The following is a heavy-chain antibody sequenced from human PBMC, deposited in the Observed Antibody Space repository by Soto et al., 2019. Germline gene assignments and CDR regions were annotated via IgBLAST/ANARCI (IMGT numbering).Heavy chain of an antibody. CDR3: AILQAPHAYYYILTGPPSDAFDI. V-gene: IGHV5-51*01. CDR1: GYSFTSDS. D-gene: IGHD3-9*01. J-gene: IGHJ3*02. Sequence: GESLKISCKGSGYSFTSDSIGWVRQMPVKGLEWMGIIYPGDSDTRYSPSFQGQVTISADKSISTAYLQWSRLKASDTALYYCAILQAPHAYYYILTGPPSDAFDIWGQGTMITVSS. CDR2: IYPGDSDT.